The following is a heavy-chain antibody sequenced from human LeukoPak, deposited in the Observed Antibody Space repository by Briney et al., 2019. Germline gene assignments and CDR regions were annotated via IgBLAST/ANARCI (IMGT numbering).Heavy chain of an antibody. CDR3: ATEREITMVRGVIVY. CDR1: GFTFSSYS. V-gene: IGHV3-48*01. J-gene: IGHJ4*02. D-gene: IGHD3-10*01. CDR2: ISSGSSTI. Sequence: GGSLRLSCAASGFTFSSYSMNWVRQAPGKGLEWVSYISSGSSTIYYADSVKGRFTISRDNAKNSLYLQMNSLRAEDTAVYYCATEREITMVRGVIVYWGQGTLVTVSS.